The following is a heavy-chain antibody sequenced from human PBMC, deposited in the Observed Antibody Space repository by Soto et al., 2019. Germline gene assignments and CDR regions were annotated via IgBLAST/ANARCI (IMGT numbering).Heavy chain of an antibody. J-gene: IGHJ5*02. CDR2: IDPSDSYT. CDR3: ARHNYYGSEFRGPGKNSFDP. Sequence: SQKISYNGSGYSFGSYWISWVRQMPGKVLERRGRIDPSDSYTNYSPSFQGHVTISADKSISTAYVQWSSMKDSDTAMYYCARHNYYGSEFRGPGKNSFDPWGQGTLVTVSS. D-gene: IGHD3-10*01. V-gene: IGHV5-10-1*01. CDR1: GYSFGSYW.